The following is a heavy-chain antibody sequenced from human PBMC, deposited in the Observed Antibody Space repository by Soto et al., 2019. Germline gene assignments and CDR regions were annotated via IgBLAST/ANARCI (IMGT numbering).Heavy chain of an antibody. J-gene: IGHJ5*02. D-gene: IGHD3-3*01. CDR1: GFTFSSYW. Sequence: GGSLRLSCAASGFTFSSYWMHWVRQAPGKGLVWVSRINSDGSSTSYADSVKGRFTISRDNAKNTLYLQMNSLRAEDTAVYYCARDWIGYYDFWSGYYPTFDPWGQGT. CDR2: INSDGSST. CDR3: ARDWIGYYDFWSGYYPTFDP. V-gene: IGHV3-74*01.